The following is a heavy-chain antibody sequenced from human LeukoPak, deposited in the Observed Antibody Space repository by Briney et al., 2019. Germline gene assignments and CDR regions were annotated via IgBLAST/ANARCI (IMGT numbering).Heavy chain of an antibody. Sequence: ASVKVSCKASGYTFTGYYMHWVRQAPGQGLEWMGRINPNSGGTNYAQKFQGRVTITTDESTSTAYMELSSLRSEDTAVYYCARESVSAGASDAFDIWGQGTMVTVSS. CDR2: INPNSGGT. J-gene: IGHJ3*02. D-gene: IGHD1-26*01. CDR3: ARESVSAGASDAFDI. V-gene: IGHV1-2*06. CDR1: GYTFTGYY.